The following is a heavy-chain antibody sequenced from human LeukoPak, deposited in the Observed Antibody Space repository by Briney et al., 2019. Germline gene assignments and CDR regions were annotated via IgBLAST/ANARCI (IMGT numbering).Heavy chain of an antibody. CDR1: GFTFDDYD. J-gene: IGHJ6*03. CDR3: ARAVRGQIADCSGGTCYSGIDYYYYYMDV. CDR2: INWNGGTT. D-gene: IGHD2-15*01. V-gene: IGHV3-20*01. Sequence: GGSLRLSCAASGFTFDDYDITWVRQAPGRGLKWVSGINWNGGTTRYADSVKGRFTISRDNARNSLYLQINSLRAEDTALYHCARAVRGQIADCSGGTCYSGIDYYYYYMDVWGKGTTVTVSS.